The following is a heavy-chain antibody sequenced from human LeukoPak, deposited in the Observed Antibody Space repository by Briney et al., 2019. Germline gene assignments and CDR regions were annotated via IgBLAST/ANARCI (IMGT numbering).Heavy chain of an antibody. CDR2: IYYSGST. J-gene: IGHJ6*02. Sequence: SETLSLTCTVSGGSISSGGYYWSWIRQHPGKGLEWIGYIYYSGSTNYNPSLKSRVTISVDTSKNQFSLKLSSVTAADTAVYYCARDEESAAYGMDVWGQGTTVTVSS. D-gene: IGHD6-13*01. CDR1: GGSISSGGYY. CDR3: ARDEESAAYGMDV. V-gene: IGHV4-61*08.